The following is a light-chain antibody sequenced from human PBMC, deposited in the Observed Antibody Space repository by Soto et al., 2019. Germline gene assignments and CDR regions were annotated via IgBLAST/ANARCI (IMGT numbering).Light chain of an antibody. CDR3: QHYNNWPHA. CDR1: QSISRY. J-gene: IGKJ4*02. CDR2: NTS. V-gene: IGKV3-15*01. Sequence: THSPGSLSLSVLYRITLSCLASQSISRYLAWYQQKPGQGPRLLIYNTSTRTSGVPTRFSGSRSGAEFTLTINSLQSEDFAVYYCQHYNNWPHAFGGGTKVDIK.